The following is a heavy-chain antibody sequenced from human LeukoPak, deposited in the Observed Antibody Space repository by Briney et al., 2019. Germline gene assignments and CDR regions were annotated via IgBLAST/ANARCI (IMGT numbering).Heavy chain of an antibody. V-gene: IGHV3-48*02. J-gene: IGHJ4*02. D-gene: IGHD5-18*01. CDR3: ARDRGYNYGLLEIDY. CDR1: GFNLSTYS. Sequence: PGGSLRLSCAASGFNLSTYSMNWVRQAPGEGLEWISYISSGSSTIHYADSVKGRFTISRDNAKNSLYLQMNSLRDEDTAVYYCARDRGYNYGLLEIDYWGQGTLVTVSS. CDR2: ISSGSSTI.